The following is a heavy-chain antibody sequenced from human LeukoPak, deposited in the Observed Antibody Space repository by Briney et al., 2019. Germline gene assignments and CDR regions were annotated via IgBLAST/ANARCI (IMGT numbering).Heavy chain of an antibody. CDR2: IIPIFGTA. V-gene: IGHV1-69*05. Sequence: SSVKVSCKASGYTFTSYGISWVRQAPGQGLEWMGMIIPIFGTANYAQKFQGRVTITTDESTSTAYMELSSLRSEDTAVYYCARVSYGSGSYWEQIYAFDIWGQGTMVTVSS. D-gene: IGHD3-10*01. J-gene: IGHJ3*02. CDR1: GYTFTSYG. CDR3: ARVSYGSGSYWEQIYAFDI.